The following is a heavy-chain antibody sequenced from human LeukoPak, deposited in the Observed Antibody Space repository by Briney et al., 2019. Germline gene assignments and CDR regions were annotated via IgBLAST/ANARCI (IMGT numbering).Heavy chain of an antibody. CDR2: ISGSGGST. CDR3: AEDIAAAGIYYFDY. V-gene: IGHV3-23*01. D-gene: IGHD6-13*01. CDR1: GFTFSSYA. J-gene: IGHJ4*02. Sequence: GGSLRLSCAASGFTFSSYAMSWVRQAPGKGLEWVSAISGSGGSTYYADSVKGRFTISRDNSKNTLYLQMNSLRAEDTAVYYCAEDIAAAGIYYFDYWGQGTLVTVSS.